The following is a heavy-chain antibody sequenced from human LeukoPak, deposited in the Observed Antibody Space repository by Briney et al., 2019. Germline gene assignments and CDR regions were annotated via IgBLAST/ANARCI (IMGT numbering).Heavy chain of an antibody. CDR2: ISGSGDST. Sequence: GASLRLSCAASGFTFSSYAMSWVRQAPGKGLEWVSSISGSGDSTYYADSVKGRFTISRDNSKNTLYLQMNSLRAEDTAVYFCAKDPSTTDNYWGQGTLVTVSS. V-gene: IGHV3-23*01. J-gene: IGHJ4*02. CDR1: GFTFSSYA. CDR3: AKDPSTTDNY. D-gene: IGHD2-2*01.